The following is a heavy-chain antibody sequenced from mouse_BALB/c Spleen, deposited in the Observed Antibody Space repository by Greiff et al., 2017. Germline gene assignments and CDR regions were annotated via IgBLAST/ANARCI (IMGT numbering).Heavy chain of an antibody. J-gene: IGHJ3*01. Sequence: DVKLVESGGGLVKPGGSLKLSCAASGFTFSSYTMSWVRQTPEKRLEWVATISSGGSYTYYPDSVKGRFTISRDNAKNNLYLQMSSLKSEDTAMYYCARAYGNYVSFAYWGQGTLVTVSA. V-gene: IGHV5-6-4*01. CDR2: ISSGGSYT. CDR1: GFTFSSYT. CDR3: ARAYGNYVSFAY. D-gene: IGHD2-10*02.